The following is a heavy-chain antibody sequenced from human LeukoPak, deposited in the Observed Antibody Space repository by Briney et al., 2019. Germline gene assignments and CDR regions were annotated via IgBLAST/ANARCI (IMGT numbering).Heavy chain of an antibody. CDR2: IYYSGST. CDR3: ARDIVVVPAAKNAFDI. J-gene: IGHJ3*02. V-gene: IGHV4-39*07. CDR1: GGSISSTSCY. Sequence: SETLSLTCSVSGGSISSTSCYWGWIRQPPGKGLEWIGGIYYSGSTYYNPSLKSRVTISVDTSKNQFSLKLSSVTAADTAVYYCARDIVVVPAAKNAFDIWGQGTMVTVSS. D-gene: IGHD2-2*01.